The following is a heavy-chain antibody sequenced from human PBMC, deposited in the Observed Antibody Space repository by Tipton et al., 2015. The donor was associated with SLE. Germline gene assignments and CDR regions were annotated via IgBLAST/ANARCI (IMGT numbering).Heavy chain of an antibody. CDR3: ARSGYDLGRLYHYAMDG. J-gene: IGHJ6*02. CDR1: GGSINSGGHF. V-gene: IGHV4-31*03. CDR2: IYYSGRT. D-gene: IGHD5-12*01. Sequence: TLSLTCNVSGGSINSGGHFWGWIRPPPGKGLGWGGYIYYSGRTYYNPSPVSRLSISVETSKNQFAMKLSSVTAADTAVYYWARSGYDLGRLYHYAMDGWGQRTTVTVCS.